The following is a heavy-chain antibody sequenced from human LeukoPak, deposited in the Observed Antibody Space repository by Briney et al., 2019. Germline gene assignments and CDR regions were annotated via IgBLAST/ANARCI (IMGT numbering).Heavy chain of an antibody. Sequence: KPSETLSLTCTVTGGSISSSYYWGWIRQPPGKGLEWIGNIYYSGSTHYSPSLKSRVTISVDTSKSQFSLKLSSVTAADTAVYYCARLNFGDPSYWGQGVLVTVSS. D-gene: IGHD2-21*02. CDR1: GGSISSSYY. CDR2: IYYSGST. J-gene: IGHJ4*02. CDR3: ARLNFGDPSY. V-gene: IGHV4-39*01.